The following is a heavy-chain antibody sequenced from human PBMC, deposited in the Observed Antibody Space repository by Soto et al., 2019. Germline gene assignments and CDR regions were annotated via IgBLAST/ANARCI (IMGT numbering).Heavy chain of an antibody. D-gene: IGHD6-6*01. Sequence: GESLKISCKGSGYSFTSYWISWVRQMPGKGLEWMGRIDPSDSYTNYSPSFQGHVTISADKSISTAYLQWSSLKASDTAMYYCASPLYSSSSNSGMDVWGQGTTVTVSS. CDR1: GYSFTSYW. J-gene: IGHJ6*02. CDR3: ASPLYSSSSNSGMDV. CDR2: IDPSDSYT. V-gene: IGHV5-10-1*01.